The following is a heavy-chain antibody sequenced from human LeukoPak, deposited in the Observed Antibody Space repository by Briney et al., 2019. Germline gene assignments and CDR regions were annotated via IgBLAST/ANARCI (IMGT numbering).Heavy chain of an antibody. Sequence: GGSLRLSCVASGFTFDDYTMHWVRQAPGKGLEWVSLISWDGGSTYYADSVKGRFTISRDNSKNSLYLQMNSLRTEDTALYYCAISAAGTNDAAFDIWGQGTMVTVSS. CDR2: ISWDGGST. J-gene: IGHJ3*02. D-gene: IGHD6-13*01. CDR3: AISAAGTNDAAFDI. V-gene: IGHV3-43*01. CDR1: GFTFDDYT.